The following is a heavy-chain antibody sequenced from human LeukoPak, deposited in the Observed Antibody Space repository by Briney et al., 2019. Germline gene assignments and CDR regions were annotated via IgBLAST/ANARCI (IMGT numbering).Heavy chain of an antibody. Sequence: GGSLRLSCAASGFTFSSYGMHWVRQAPGKGLEWVAFIRYDGSNKYYADSVKGRFTISRDNPKNTLYLQMNSLRAEDTAVYYCAKAAVLLWFGDPLDYWGQGTLVTVSS. CDR3: AKAAVLLWFGDPLDY. D-gene: IGHD3-10*01. V-gene: IGHV3-30*02. J-gene: IGHJ4*02. CDR1: GFTFSSYG. CDR2: IRYDGSNK.